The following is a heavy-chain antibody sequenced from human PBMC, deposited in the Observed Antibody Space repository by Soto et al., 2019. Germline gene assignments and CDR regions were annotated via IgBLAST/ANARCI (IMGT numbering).Heavy chain of an antibody. CDR3: APRGAAGTPPPYFDY. D-gene: IGHD6-13*01. Sequence: QITLKESGPTLVKPTQTLTLTCTFSGFSLSTSGVGVGWIRQPPGKALEWLALIYWDDDKRYSPSLKSRLTIPKEPSKNHVVPTMTNMDPVDTATYYWAPRGAAGTPPPYFDYWGQGTLVTVSS. CDR1: GFSLSTSGVG. J-gene: IGHJ4*02. V-gene: IGHV2-5*02. CDR2: IYWDDDK.